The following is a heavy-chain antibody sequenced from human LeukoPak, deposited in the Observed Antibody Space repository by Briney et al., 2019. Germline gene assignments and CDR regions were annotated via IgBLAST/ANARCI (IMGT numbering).Heavy chain of an antibody. D-gene: IGHD3-10*01. CDR2: IYYSGST. V-gene: IGHV4-39*07. Sequence: SETLSLTCTVSGGSISSSSYYWGWIRQPPGKGLEWIGSIYYSGSTYYNPSLKSRVTISVDTSKNQSSLWLSSVTAADTAVYYCARTYYGDNWFDPWGQGTLVTVSS. CDR1: GGSISSSSYY. J-gene: IGHJ5*02. CDR3: ARTYYGDNWFDP.